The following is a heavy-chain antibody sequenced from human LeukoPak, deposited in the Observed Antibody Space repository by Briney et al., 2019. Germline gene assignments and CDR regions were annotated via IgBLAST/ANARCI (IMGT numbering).Heavy chain of an antibody. V-gene: IGHV4-59*11. CDR3: ARDLVTVTKGFDI. CDR1: GDSFSSHY. D-gene: IGHD4-17*01. J-gene: IGHJ3*02. CDR2: ISYRGCT. Sequence: SETLSLTCTVSGDSFSSHYWTWIRQPPGKGLEWIGYISYRGCTNYNPSLKSRVTISIDTSKNQFSLRLSSVTAADTAVYYCARDLVTVTKGFDIWGQGTMVSVSS.